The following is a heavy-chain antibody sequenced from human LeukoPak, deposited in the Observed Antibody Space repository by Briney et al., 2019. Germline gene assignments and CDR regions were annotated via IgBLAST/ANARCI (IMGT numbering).Heavy chain of an antibody. CDR3: ARYRRGYSGYDHDY. V-gene: IGHV4-34*01. Sequence: SETLSLTCSVSGDSITYFYWSWIRQPPGKGLEWIGEINHSGSTNYNPSLKSRVTISVDTSKNQFSLKLSSVTAADTAVYYCARYRRGYSGYDHDYWGQGTLVTVSS. CDR2: INHSGST. J-gene: IGHJ4*02. CDR1: GDSITYFY. D-gene: IGHD5-12*01.